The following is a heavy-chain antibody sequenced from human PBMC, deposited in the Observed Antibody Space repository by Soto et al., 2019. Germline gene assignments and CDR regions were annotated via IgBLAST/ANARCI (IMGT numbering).Heavy chain of an antibody. D-gene: IGHD3-3*01. CDR3: ARDGLHAYVFLSVYHAVNWFDP. CDR1: GFTFSSYG. V-gene: IGHV3-33*01. CDR2: IWYDGSNK. Sequence: GGSLRLSCAASGFTFSSYGMHWVRQAPGKGLEWVAVIWYDGSNKYYADSVKGRFTISRDNSKNTLYLQMNSLRAEDTAVYYCARDGLHAYVFLSVYHAVNWFDPWGPGTRVTVSS. J-gene: IGHJ5*02.